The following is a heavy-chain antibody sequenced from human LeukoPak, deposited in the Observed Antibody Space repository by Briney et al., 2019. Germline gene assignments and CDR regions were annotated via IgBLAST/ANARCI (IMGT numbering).Heavy chain of an antibody. J-gene: IGHJ4*02. CDR3: ARAVYGSGSYSPSGYFDY. CDR2: ISSSGSTI. D-gene: IGHD3-10*01. CDR1: GFTFSSYE. Sequence: GGSLRLSCAASGFTFSSYEMNWLRQAPGKGLEWVSYISSSGSTIYYADSVKGRFTISRDNAKNSLYQQMNSLRAEDTAVYYCARAVYGSGSYSPSGYFDYWGQGTLVTVSS. V-gene: IGHV3-48*03.